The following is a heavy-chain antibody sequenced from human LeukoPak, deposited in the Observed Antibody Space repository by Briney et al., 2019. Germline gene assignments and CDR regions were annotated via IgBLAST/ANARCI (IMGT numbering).Heavy chain of an antibody. CDR3: ARGNGNDGSRAFDV. Sequence: GGSLRLSCAASGFTVSSNYMSWVRQAPGKGLEWVSVIYSGGSTYYADSVKGRFTISRDNSKNTLYVQMNSLRGEDTAVYYCARGNGNDGSRAFDVRGQGTMVTVSS. D-gene: IGHD1-1*01. J-gene: IGHJ3*01. CDR2: IYSGGST. V-gene: IGHV3-53*01. CDR1: GFTVSSNY.